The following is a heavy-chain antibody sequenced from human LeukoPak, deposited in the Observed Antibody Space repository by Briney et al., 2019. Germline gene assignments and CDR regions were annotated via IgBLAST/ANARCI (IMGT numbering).Heavy chain of an antibody. Sequence: PGGSLRLSCAASGFTFSSYSMNWVRQAPGKGLEWVSSISTTSDYIYYADSLKGRLTISRDNAKNSLYLQLNSLRAEDTAIYYCAKEHCLNGVCYTSIDYFDYWGQGTLVTVSS. D-gene: IGHD2-8*01. CDR1: GFTFSSYS. CDR2: ISTTSDYI. V-gene: IGHV3-21*01. CDR3: AKEHCLNGVCYTSIDYFDY. J-gene: IGHJ4*02.